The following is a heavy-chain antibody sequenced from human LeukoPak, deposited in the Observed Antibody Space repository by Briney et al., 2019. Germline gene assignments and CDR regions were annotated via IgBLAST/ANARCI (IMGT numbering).Heavy chain of an antibody. CDR2: INPNSGGT. D-gene: IGHD1-14*01. CDR3: ARVSRTSTQPLPHYYFDY. V-gene: IGHV1-2*02. Sequence: GASVKVSCKASGYTFTGYYMHWVRQAPGQGLEWMGWINPNSGGTNYAQKFQGRVTMTRDTSVTTAFMDLSGLRSDDTAVYYCARVSRTSTQPLPHYYFDYWGQGALVTVSS. CDR1: GYTFTGYY. J-gene: IGHJ4*02.